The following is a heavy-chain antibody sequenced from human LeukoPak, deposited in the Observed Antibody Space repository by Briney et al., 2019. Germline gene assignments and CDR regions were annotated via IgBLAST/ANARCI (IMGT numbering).Heavy chain of an antibody. Sequence: PSETLSLTCAVYGGSFSGYYWSWIRQPPGKGLEWIGYIYYSGTTYYNPSLKSRLTISVDTSKNHFSLKLSSVTAADTAVYYCARVADGADFDYWGQGTLVTVSS. J-gene: IGHJ4*02. CDR2: IYYSGTT. CDR1: GGSFSGYY. V-gene: IGHV4-34*09. D-gene: IGHD4-17*01. CDR3: ARVADGADFDY.